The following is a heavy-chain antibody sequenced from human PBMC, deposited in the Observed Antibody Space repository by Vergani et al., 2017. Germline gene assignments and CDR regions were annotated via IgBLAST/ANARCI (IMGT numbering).Heavy chain of an antibody. J-gene: IGHJ5*02. V-gene: IGHV4-39*01. CDR2: IYYSGLT. CDR3: ARNGVRAAAGTGAYNWFDP. D-gene: IGHD6-13*01. CDR1: ADSISSGSYY. Sequence: QLQLQQSGPGLVKPSETLFLTCTVSADSISSGSYYWGWIRQPPGKSLEWIGSIYYSGLTYYNPSLKSRVAISVDTSKNQFSLKLSSVTAADTAVYYCARNGVRAAAGTGAYNWFDPWGQGTLVTVSS.